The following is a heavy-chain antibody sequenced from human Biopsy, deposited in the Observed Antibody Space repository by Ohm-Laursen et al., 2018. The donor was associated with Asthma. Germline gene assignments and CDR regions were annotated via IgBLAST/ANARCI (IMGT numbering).Heavy chain of an antibody. D-gene: IGHD6-19*01. CDR2: INYRGDT. J-gene: IGHJ1*01. V-gene: IGHV4-34*01. CDR1: GGSSTHYF. Sequence: SETLSLTCPISGGSSTHYFWMWIRQPPGKGLEWIGEINYRGDTNYNPSLESRVSISVDTSTYHFSLRLNSVTAADTAVYYCVRGEEVAGTYFKDWDQGTLVTVSS. CDR3: VRGEEVAGTYFKD.